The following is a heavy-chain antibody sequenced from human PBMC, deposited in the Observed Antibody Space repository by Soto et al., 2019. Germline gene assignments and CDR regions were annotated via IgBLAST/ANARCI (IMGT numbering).Heavy chain of an antibody. V-gene: IGHV4-30-4*01. CDR2: IYYSGST. CDR1: GGSISSGDYY. D-gene: IGHD5-18*01. CDR3: ARLIYSYGSYYFDY. Sequence: PSETLSLTCTVSGGSISSGDYYWIWIRQPPGKGLEWIGYIYYSGSTYYNPSLKSRVTISVDTSKNQFSLKLSSVTAADTAVYYCARLIYSYGSYYFDYWGQGTLVTVSS. J-gene: IGHJ4*02.